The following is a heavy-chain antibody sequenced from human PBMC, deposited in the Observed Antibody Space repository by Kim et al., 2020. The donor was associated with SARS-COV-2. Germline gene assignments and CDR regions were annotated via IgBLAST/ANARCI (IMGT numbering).Heavy chain of an antibody. CDR1: GGTFSSYA. J-gene: IGHJ6*02. D-gene: IGHD3-22*01. CDR3: ATGRYYDSSGCEDADPSDYGMDV. CDR2: IIPNFGTA. V-gene: IGHV1-69*13. Sequence: SVKVSCKASGGTFSSYAISWVRQAPGQGLEWMGVIIPNFGTANYAQKFHGRATITADESTSTVYMLLSSLRSEDTAVYYCATGRYYDSSGCEDADPSDYGMDVWGQGTTVSVSS.